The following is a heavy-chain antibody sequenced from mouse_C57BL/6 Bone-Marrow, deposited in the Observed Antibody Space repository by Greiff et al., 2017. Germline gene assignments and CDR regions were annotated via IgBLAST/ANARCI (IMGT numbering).Heavy chain of an antibody. V-gene: IGHV5-6*01. Sequence: EVQLVESGGDLVKPGGSLKLSCAASGFTFSSYGMSWVRQTPDKRLEWVATISSGGSYTYYPDSVKGRFTISRDNAKNTLYLQMSSLKSEDTAMYYCARQELGYAMDYWVQGTSVTVSS. D-gene: IGHD3-1*01. CDR2: ISSGGSYT. CDR1: GFTFSSYG. CDR3: ARQELGYAMDY. J-gene: IGHJ4*01.